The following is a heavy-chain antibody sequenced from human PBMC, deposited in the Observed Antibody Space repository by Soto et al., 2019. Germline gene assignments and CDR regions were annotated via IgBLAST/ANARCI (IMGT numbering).Heavy chain of an antibody. V-gene: IGHV3-30*18. CDR3: AKEPGGSSSTWFDP. CDR2: ISYDGSNK. J-gene: IGHJ5*02. Sequence: GGSLRLSCAASGFTFSSYGMHWVRQAPGKGLEWVAVISYDGSNKYYADSVKGRFTISRDNSKNTLYLQMNSLRAEDTAVYYCAKEPGGSSSTWFDPWGQGTLVTVSS. CDR1: GFTFSSYG. D-gene: IGHD6-6*01.